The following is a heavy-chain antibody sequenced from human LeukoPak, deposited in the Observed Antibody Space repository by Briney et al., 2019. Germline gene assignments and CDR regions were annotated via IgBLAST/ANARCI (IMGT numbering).Heavy chain of an antibody. V-gene: IGHV3-48*03. CDR2: ISSSGGSI. Sequence: GGSLRLSCAASGFTFSSYEMNWVRQAPGKGLEWVSYISSSGGSIYYADSVKGRFTISRDNAKNSPYLQMNSLRAEDPAVYYCEELGVTMFVGVWGKGTTVTVSS. CDR3: EELGVTMFVGV. D-gene: IGHD3-10*02. J-gene: IGHJ6*04. CDR1: GFTFSSYE.